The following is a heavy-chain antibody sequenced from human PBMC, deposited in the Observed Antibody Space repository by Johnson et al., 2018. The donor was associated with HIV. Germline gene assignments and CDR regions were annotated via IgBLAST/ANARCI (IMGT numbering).Heavy chain of an antibody. Sequence: VQLVESGGGLVQPGGSLRLSCVASGFTFSSYDMHWVRQATGKGLEWVSGIGTAGDTYYPGSVKGRFTISRENAKKSLYLQMNSLRAGDTAVYYCTYSSDWSPGAFDIWGQGTMVTVSS. CDR3: TYSSDWSPGAFDI. CDR2: IGTAGDT. J-gene: IGHJ3*02. CDR1: GFTFSSYD. D-gene: IGHD6-19*01. V-gene: IGHV3-13*01.